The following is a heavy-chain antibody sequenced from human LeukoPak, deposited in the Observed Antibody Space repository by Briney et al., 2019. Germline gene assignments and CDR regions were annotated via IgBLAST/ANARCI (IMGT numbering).Heavy chain of an antibody. CDR2: ISGSAHKI. V-gene: IGHV3-23*01. CDR1: GFTFSNYA. J-gene: IGHJ4*02. Sequence: PGGSLRLSCAVSGFTFSNYAVSWVRQAPEKGLDWVSVISGSAHKIRYADSVKGRFTISRDNSENIVYLQMNNLRVEDTAVYYCAGRPTGYSSGYIHWGQGTLVTVSS. CDR3: AGRPTGYSSGYIH. D-gene: IGHD5-18*01.